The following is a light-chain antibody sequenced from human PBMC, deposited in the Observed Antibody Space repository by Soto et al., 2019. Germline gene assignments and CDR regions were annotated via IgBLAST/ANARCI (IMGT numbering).Light chain of an antibody. CDR2: WAS. CDR3: QQYYSLPLT. Sequence: DIVMTQSLDSLAVSLGERATINCKSSQSVLYNSNNKNYLAWYQQEPGQPPKLLIYWASTRESGVPDRFSGSGSGTDFTLTISNLQAEDVAVYYCQQYYSLPLTFGGGTKVEIK. CDR1: QSVLYNSNNKNY. J-gene: IGKJ4*01. V-gene: IGKV4-1*01.